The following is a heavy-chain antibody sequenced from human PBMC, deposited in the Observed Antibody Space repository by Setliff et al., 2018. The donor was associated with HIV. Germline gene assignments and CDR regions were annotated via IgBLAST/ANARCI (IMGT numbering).Heavy chain of an antibody. D-gene: IGHD3-3*01. CDR3: ARSKTFYDFWGGYYTHGAFKI. Sequence: SETLSLTCAVYGGSFSGYHWSWIRQPPGKGLEWIGEINHSGSTSDNPSLKSRVTISVDTSRNQFSLKLKSVTAADTAVYYCARSKTFYDFWGGYYTHGAFKIWGLGTMVTVSS. J-gene: IGHJ3*02. V-gene: IGHV4-34*01. CDR1: GGSFSGYH. CDR2: INHSGST.